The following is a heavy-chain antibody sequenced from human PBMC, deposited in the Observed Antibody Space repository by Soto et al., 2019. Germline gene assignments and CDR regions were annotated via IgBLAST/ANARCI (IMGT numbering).Heavy chain of an antibody. CDR1: GYTFTSYY. CDR2: INPSGDTT. V-gene: IGHV1-46*01. Sequence: GASVKVSCKTSGYTFTSYYVHWVRQAPGQGLEWMGIINPSGDTTSYAQKFQGRVTITRNTSTSTVYMELSSLRSEGTAVYYCARARSDDFWSPSASGYMDVWGKGTTVTVSS. J-gene: IGHJ6*03. CDR3: ARARSDDFWSPSASGYMDV. D-gene: IGHD3-3*01.